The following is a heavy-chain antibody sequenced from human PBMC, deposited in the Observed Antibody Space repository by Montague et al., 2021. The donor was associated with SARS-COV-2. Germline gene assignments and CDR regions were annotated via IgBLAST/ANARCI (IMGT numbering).Heavy chain of an antibody. J-gene: IGHJ4*02. V-gene: IGHV4-59*08. CDR3: VRHPHYNGLNGPPDF. CDR2: VLYNKGT. CDR1: GVSVTDYY. D-gene: IGHD3-9*01. Sequence: SETLFLTCIVSGVSVTDYYWSWIRQPPGKGLEWVGDVLYNKGTNFNPSLKSRVAISVDTSKNQFSLRLTSVTAADTAVYFCVRHPHYNGLNGPPDFWGQGTLVTV.